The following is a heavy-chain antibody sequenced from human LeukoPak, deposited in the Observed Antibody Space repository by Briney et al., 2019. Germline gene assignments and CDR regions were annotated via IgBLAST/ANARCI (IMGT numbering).Heavy chain of an antibody. CDR1: GLTVSSKY. D-gene: IGHD4-17*01. J-gene: IGHJ4*02. V-gene: IGHV3-53*01. Sequence: GGSLRLSCAASGLTVSSKYMNWVRQAPGKGLEWVSVIYSGGSTYYADSVKGRFTISRDNSKNTLYLQMNSLRAEDTAVYYCAREGMTTVTNWGQGTLVTVSS. CDR2: IYSGGST. CDR3: AREGMTTVTN.